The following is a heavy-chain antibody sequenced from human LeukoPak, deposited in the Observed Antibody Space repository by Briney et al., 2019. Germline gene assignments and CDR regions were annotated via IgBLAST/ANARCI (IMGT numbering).Heavy chain of an antibody. V-gene: IGHV4-34*01. CDR2: INHIGST. CDR1: GGSFSGYY. J-gene: IGHJ4*02. Sequence: PSETLSLTCAVYGGSFSGYYWSWIRQPPGKGLGWIGEINHIGSTNYNPSLKTRVTISLDTSKNQFSLKLTSVTAADTAVYYCARSRARLWGFDYWGQGTLVTVSS. D-gene: IGHD5-18*01. CDR3: ARSRARLWGFDY.